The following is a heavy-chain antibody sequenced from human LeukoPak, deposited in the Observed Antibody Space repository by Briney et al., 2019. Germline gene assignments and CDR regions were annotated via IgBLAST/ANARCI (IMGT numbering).Heavy chain of an antibody. J-gene: IGHJ4*02. CDR2: VYYSRGT. V-gene: IGHV4-61*01. CDR3: ARDRSDDSSGYSPYYFDY. CDR1: GGSVSNGSYY. D-gene: IGHD3-22*01. Sequence: PSETLSLTCTVSGGSVSNGSYYWVWIPPPPGKGLEWLRYVYYSRGTNYNPSLESRVTISVNTSKNQFFLKMSPVTAADTAVYDCARDRSDDSSGYSPYYFDYWGQGTLVTVSS.